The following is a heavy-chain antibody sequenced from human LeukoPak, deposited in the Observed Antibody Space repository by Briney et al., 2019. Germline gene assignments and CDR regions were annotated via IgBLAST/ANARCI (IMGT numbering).Heavy chain of an antibody. V-gene: IGHV4-4*02. D-gene: IGHD6-13*01. CDR1: GDDISSSNW. CDR3: ARQVSGSSWYPRNGMDV. J-gene: IGHJ6*02. CDR2: VYHSGSM. Sequence: SGTLSLTCSVSGDDISSSNWWTWVRQPPQKGLEWMGEVYHSGSMNYNPSLKSRIYMSVDKSQNRFSLRLTSVTAADTAVYYCARQVSGSSWYPRNGMDVWGQGTTVTVSS.